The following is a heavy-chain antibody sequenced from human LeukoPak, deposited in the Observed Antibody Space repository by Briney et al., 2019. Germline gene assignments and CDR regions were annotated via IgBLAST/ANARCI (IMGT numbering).Heavy chain of an antibody. J-gene: IGHJ3*02. Sequence: GGSLRLSCAPSGSTFYDYGMSWVRHAPGKGLEWGSGINWKGGSTVYAGSVKGRFTISRDIAKNSVYLQMNCLRAEDTALYHCARATYYYDSSGPLGAFDIWGHGRKFSVSS. CDR2: INWKGGST. CDR3: ARATYYYDSSGPLGAFDI. V-gene: IGHV3-20*01. D-gene: IGHD3-22*01. CDR1: GSTFYDYG.